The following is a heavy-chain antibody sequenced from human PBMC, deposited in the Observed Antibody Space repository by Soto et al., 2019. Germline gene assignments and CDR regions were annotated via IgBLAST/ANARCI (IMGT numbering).Heavy chain of an antibody. CDR3: ARQKAYSSSWYGDY. Sequence: QLQLQESGPGLVKPSETLSLTCTVSGGCISSSSYYWGWIRQLPGKGLEWIGSIYYSGSTYYNPSLKSRVTISVDTSKNQFSLNLSSVTAADTAVYYCARQKAYSSSWYGDYWGQGTLVTVSS. CDR1: GGCISSSSYY. J-gene: IGHJ4*02. CDR2: IYYSGST. V-gene: IGHV4-39*01. D-gene: IGHD6-13*01.